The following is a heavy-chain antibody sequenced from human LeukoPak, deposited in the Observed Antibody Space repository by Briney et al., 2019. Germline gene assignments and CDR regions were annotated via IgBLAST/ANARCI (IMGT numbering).Heavy chain of an antibody. J-gene: IGHJ4*02. CDR1: GYSFTTYG. V-gene: IGHV1-18*01. CDR2: ISANNNNT. CDR3: ARDRSSSWFVFDY. Sequence: ASVKVSCKASGYSFTTYGISWVRQAPGQGLEWMGWISANNNNTDNVQKLQGRVTMTTDTSTSTAYMELRSLRSDDTAVYYCARDRSSSWFVFDYWGQGTLVTVSS. D-gene: IGHD6-13*01.